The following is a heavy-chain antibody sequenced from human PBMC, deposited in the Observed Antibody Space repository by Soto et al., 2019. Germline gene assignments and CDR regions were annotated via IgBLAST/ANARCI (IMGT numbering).Heavy chain of an antibody. CDR1: GFTFSSYG. D-gene: IGHD3-10*01. J-gene: IGHJ6*02. CDR2: ISYDGSNK. CDR3: AKRGAGFGGMDV. V-gene: IGHV3-30*18. Sequence: PGGSLRLSCAASGFTFSSYGMHWVRQAPGKGLEWVAVISYDGSNKYYTDSVKGRFTISRDNSKNTLYLQMNSLRAEDTAVYYCAKRGAGFGGMDVCGQGTTVTVSS.